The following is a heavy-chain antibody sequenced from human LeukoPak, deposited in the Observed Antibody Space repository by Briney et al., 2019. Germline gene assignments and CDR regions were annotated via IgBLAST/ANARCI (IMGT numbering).Heavy chain of an antibody. CDR1: GFTFSSYG. J-gene: IGHJ4*02. V-gene: IGHV3-23*01. CDR2: ISGSGGST. Sequence: GGTLRLSCAASGFTFSSYGMSWVRQAPGKGLEWVSAISGSGGSTYYADSVKGRFTISRDNSKNTLYLQMNSLRAEDTAVYYCAIYGDYGGGFDCWGQGTLVTVSS. D-gene: IGHD4-17*01. CDR3: AIYGDYGGGFDC.